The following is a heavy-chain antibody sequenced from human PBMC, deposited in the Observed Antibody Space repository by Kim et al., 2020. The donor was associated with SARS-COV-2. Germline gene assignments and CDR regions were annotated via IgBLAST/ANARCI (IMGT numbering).Heavy chain of an antibody. D-gene: IGHD3-22*01. CDR2: ISSSSSTI. V-gene: IGHV3-48*02. CDR1: GFTFSSYS. CDR3: ARINYYDSSGYYPDY. Sequence: GGSLRLSCAASGFTFSSYSMNWVRQAPGKGLEWVSYISSSSSTIYYADSVKGRFTISRDNAKNSLYLQMNSLRDEDTAVYYCARINYYDSSGYYPDYWGQGTLVTVSS. J-gene: IGHJ4*02.